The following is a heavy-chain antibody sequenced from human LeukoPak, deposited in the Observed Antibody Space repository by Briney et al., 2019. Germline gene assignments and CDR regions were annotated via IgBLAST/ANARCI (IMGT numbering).Heavy chain of an antibody. CDR3: ARDASLQTGAFDV. D-gene: IGHD5-24*01. CDR1: GGSISRSDW. J-gene: IGHJ3*01. CDR2: IFHSGST. V-gene: IGHV4-4*02. Sequence: SETLSLTCAVSGGSISRSDWWSWVRQSPGKGLEWIGEIFHSGSTKYNPSLKSRVTISVDKSKNQYSLNLTSVTAADTAMYYCARDASLQTGAFDVWGQGTMVTVSS.